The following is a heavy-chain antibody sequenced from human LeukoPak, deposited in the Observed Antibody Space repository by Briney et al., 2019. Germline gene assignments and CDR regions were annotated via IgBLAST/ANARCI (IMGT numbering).Heavy chain of an antibody. Sequence: GGSLRLSCAASGFTFSSYGMHWVRQAQGKGLEWVAVIWYDGSNKYYADSVKGRFTISRDNSKNTLYLQMNSLRAEDTAVYYCAKDSSGWYAIDYWGQGTLVTVSS. CDR2: IWYDGSNK. CDR3: AKDSSGWYAIDY. V-gene: IGHV3-33*06. CDR1: GFTFSSYG. D-gene: IGHD6-19*01. J-gene: IGHJ4*02.